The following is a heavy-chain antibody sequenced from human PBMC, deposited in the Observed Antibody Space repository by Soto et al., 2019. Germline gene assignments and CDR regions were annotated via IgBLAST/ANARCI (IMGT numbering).Heavy chain of an antibody. CDR3: ARDGAMTTYFEYFQH. CDR1: GFTFDDYG. V-gene: IGHV3-20*04. Sequence: TGGSLRLSCAASGFTFDDYGMSWARQAPGKGLEWVSGVNWNGGSTGYADSAKGRFTISRDNAKNSLYLQMNSLRAEDTAVYYCARDGAMTTYFEYFQHWGQGTLVTVSS. J-gene: IGHJ1*01. CDR2: VNWNGGST. D-gene: IGHD4-17*01.